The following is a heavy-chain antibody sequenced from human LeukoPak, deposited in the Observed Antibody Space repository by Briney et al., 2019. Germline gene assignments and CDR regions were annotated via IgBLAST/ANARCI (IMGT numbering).Heavy chain of an antibody. V-gene: IGHV4-34*01. D-gene: IGHD3-3*01. Sequence: PSETLSLTCAVYGGSFSGYYWSWIRQPPGKGLEWIGEINHSGSTNYNPSHKSRVTISVDTSKNQFSLKLSSVTAADTAVYYCARGDYDFWSGQSYYFDYWGQGTLVTVSS. CDR2: INHSGST. J-gene: IGHJ4*02. CDR1: GGSFSGYY. CDR3: ARGDYDFWSGQSYYFDY.